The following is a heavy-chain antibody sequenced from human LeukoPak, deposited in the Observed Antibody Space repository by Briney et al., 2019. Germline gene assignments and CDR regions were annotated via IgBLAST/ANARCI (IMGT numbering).Heavy chain of an antibody. CDR2: IIPIFGTA. CDR1: GGTFNSYT. J-gene: IGHJ6*03. Sequence: SVKVSCKASGGTFNSYTFTWVRQAPGQGLEWMGGIIPIFGTAKYAQKFQGRVTITADESTSTVYVELTSLRSEDTAVYYCARDKPGTMRYYYYYMDVWGKGTTVTISS. D-gene: IGHD1-1*01. V-gene: IGHV1-69*13. CDR3: ARDKPGTMRYYYYYMDV.